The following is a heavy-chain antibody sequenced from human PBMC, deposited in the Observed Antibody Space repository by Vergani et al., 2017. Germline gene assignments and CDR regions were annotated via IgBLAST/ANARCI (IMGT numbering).Heavy chain of an antibody. D-gene: IGHD6-13*01. J-gene: IGHJ5*02. Sequence: QVQLVESGGGVVQPGRSLRLSCAASGFTFSSYGMHWVRQAPGKGLEWVAVISYDGSNKYYADSVKGRFTISRDNSKNTLYLQMNSLIAEDTAVYYCAKGVSRAIAAAGPWGQGTLVTVSS. CDR3: AKGVSRAIAAAGP. CDR2: ISYDGSNK. V-gene: IGHV3-30*18. CDR1: GFTFSSYG.